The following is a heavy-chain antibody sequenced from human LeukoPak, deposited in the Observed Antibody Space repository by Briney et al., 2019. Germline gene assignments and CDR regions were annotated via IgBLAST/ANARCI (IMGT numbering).Heavy chain of an antibody. CDR3: AREGSNWFKP. J-gene: IGHJ5*02. V-gene: IGHV1-18*01. CDR2: ISPYNGYT. Sequence: GASVKVSCKASGYTFTTYGISWVRQAPGQGLEWMGWISPYNGYTNYAQKLQGRVSMTTDTSTSTAYMELRSLRSDDTAVYYCAREGSNWFKPWGQGTLVTVSS. CDR1: GYTFTTYG.